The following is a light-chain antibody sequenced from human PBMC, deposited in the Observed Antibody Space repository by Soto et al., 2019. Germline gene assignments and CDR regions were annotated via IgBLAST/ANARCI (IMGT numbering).Light chain of an antibody. V-gene: IGLV2-14*01. CDR2: EVT. CDR3: SSLTSRFTFNYV. J-gene: IGLJ1*01. CDR1: SSDVGGYNY. Sequence: QSALTQPASVSGSPGQSITISCTGTSSDVGGYNYVSWYQQYPGKAPKILIYEVTTRPSGVSDRFSGSKSGNTASLTISGLQAEDDADYYCSSLTSRFTFNYVFATGTTLTVL.